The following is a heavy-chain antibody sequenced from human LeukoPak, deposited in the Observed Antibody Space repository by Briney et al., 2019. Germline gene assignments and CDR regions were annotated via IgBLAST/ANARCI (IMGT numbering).Heavy chain of an antibody. CDR2: IIPIFGTA. V-gene: IGHV1-69*06. Sequence: ASVKVSCKASGGTFSSYAISWVRQAPGQGLEWMGGIIPIFGTANYAQKFQGRVTITADKSTSTAYMELSSLGSEDTAVYYCARETSEYYGSGSYYDYWGQGTLVTVSS. J-gene: IGHJ4*02. D-gene: IGHD3-10*01. CDR1: GGTFSSYA. CDR3: ARETSEYYGSGSYYDY.